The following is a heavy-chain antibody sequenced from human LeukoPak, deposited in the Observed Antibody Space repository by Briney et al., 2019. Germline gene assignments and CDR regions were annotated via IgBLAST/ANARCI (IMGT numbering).Heavy chain of an antibody. CDR3: GRYGYTPSHYFIDY. D-gene: IGHD3-16*01. Sequence: SETLSLTCTVSSVSINSYYWGWVRQPAGRGLEWIGRIYTTGNTNYNPSLKSRLTMSVDTSKRQFSLKLRSVTAADTAMYYCGRYGYTPSHYFIDYWSQGILVTVSS. CDR1: SVSINSYY. J-gene: IGHJ4*02. V-gene: IGHV4-4*07. CDR2: IYTTGNT.